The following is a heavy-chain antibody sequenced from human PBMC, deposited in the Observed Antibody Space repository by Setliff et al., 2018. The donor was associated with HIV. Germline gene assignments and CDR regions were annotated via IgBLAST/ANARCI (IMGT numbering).Heavy chain of an antibody. Sequence: ASVKVSCKSSGYIFTTHYIHWVRQAPGQGIEWMGMSNPSSRTTIYAQKFRGRMTLTKDKSTTTVYMELSSLRSDDAAVYYCARGGRVDESRGYYYPLMYWGQGTLVTVSS. CDR1: GYIFTTHY. D-gene: IGHD3-22*01. V-gene: IGHV1-46*01. J-gene: IGHJ4*02. CDR3: ARGGRVDESRGYYYPLMY. CDR2: SNPSSRTT.